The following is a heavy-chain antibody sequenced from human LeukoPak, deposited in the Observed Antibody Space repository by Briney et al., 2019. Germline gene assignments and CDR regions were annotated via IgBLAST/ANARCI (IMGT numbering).Heavy chain of an antibody. V-gene: IGHV6-1*01. J-gene: IGHJ4*02. CDR2: TFYRSKWYN. CDR3: VRSYDWVFDY. CDR1: GDSVSRHDLT. D-gene: IGHD1-1*01. Sequence: SQTLSLTCAISGDSVSRHDLTWDWVRHSPSRGLEWLGRTFYRSKWYNDYAVSVKSRITVSPDTSKNQFSLHLNSVTPEDTAVYYCVRSYDWVFDYWGQGTRVTVSS.